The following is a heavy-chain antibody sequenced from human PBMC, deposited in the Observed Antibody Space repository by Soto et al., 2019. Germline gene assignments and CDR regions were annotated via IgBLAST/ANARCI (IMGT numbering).Heavy chain of an antibody. CDR1: GGTFSGYY. Sequence: QVHLQQWGAGLLKPSETLSLTCAVYGGTFSGYYWSWIRQPPGKGLEWIGEINHSGTTNYNPSLKSRVTISMDTSKHQFSLKLSSVTAADTAVYYCASTAGILLWFGELRYYFDFWGQGTLVTV. CDR2: INHSGTT. V-gene: IGHV4-34*01. CDR3: ASTAGILLWFGELRYYFDF. D-gene: IGHD3-10*01. J-gene: IGHJ4*02.